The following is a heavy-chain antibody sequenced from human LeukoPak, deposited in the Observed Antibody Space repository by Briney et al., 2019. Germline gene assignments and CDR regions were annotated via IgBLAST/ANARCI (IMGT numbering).Heavy chain of an antibody. D-gene: IGHD3-10*01. Sequence: PSETLSLTCTVSGAYINSASYYWSWIRQPAGKGLEWIGHIYASGTTNYNPSLKSRVTISVDKSKNQFSLKLSSVTAADTAVYYCARHGDGSGSYYFPGDYWGQGTLVTVSS. V-gene: IGHV4-61*09. CDR3: ARHGDGSGSYYFPGDY. CDR1: GAYINSASYY. CDR2: IYASGTT. J-gene: IGHJ4*02.